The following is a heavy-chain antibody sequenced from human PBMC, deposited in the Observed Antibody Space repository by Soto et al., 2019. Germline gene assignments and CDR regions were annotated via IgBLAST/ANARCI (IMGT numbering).Heavy chain of an antibody. CDR1: GGTFSSYA. Sequence: SVKVSCKASGGTFSSYAISWVRQAPGQGLEWMGGIIPIFGTANYAQKFQGRVTITADESTSTAYMELSSLRSEDTAVYYCAGEHNISIAARLYYFDYWGQGSLVTVSS. V-gene: IGHV1-69*13. CDR2: IIPIFGTA. CDR3: AGEHNISIAARLYYFDY. D-gene: IGHD6-6*01. J-gene: IGHJ4*02.